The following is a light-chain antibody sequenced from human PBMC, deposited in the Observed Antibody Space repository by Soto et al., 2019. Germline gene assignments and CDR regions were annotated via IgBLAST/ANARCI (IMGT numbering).Light chain of an antibody. J-gene: IGKJ1*01. Sequence: IQLTQTPPTLSASVGDRVTITCRASQTISTWMAWYQQKPGKAPKLLVYDASTLQSGVASRFSGSGSGTEFTLIISGLQPDDSATYYCQQYTNTNNPWMLGQGTKVDIK. CDR3: QQYTNTNNPWM. CDR2: DAS. V-gene: IGKV1-5*01. CDR1: QTISTW.